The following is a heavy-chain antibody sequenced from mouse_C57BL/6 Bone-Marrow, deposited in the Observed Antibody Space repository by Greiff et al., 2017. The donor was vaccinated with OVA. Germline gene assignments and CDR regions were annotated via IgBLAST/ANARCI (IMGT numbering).Heavy chain of an antibody. J-gene: IGHJ2*01. CDR3: ARKGNYVDYFDY. Sequence: QVQLQQSGAELVRPGTSVKVSCKASGYAFTNYLIEWVKQRPGQGLEWIGVINPGSGGTNYNEKFKGKATLTADKSSSTAYMQLSSLTSEDSAVYCCARKGNYVDYFDYWGQGTTLTVSS. V-gene: IGHV1-54*01. D-gene: IGHD2-1*01. CDR1: GYAFTNYL. CDR2: INPGSGGT.